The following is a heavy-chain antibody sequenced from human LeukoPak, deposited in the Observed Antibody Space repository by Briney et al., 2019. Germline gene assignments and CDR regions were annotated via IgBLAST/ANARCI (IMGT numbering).Heavy chain of an antibody. CDR2: IYTSGST. V-gene: IGHV4-4*09. CDR1: GGSISSYY. D-gene: IGHD4-17*01. Sequence: PSETLSLTCTVSGGSISSYYWSWIRQPPGKGLEGIGYIYTSGSTNYNPSLKRRVTISVDTSKNQFSLKLSSVPAADTAVYYCARYDYGDLDAFDIWGQGTMVTVSS. J-gene: IGHJ3*02. CDR3: ARYDYGDLDAFDI.